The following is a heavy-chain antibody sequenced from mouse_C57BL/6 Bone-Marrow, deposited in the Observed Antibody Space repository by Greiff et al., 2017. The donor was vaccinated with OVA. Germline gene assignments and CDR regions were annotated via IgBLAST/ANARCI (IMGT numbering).Heavy chain of an antibody. D-gene: IGHD1-1*01. V-gene: IGHV1-69*01. CDR1: GYTFTSYW. CDR2: IDPSDSYT. CDR3: ARSGGSSPLFDY. Sequence: QVQLQQSGAELVMPGASVKLSCKASGYTFTSYWMHWVKQRPGQGLEWIGEIDPSDSYTNYNQKFKGKSTLTVDKSSSTAYMQLSSLTSEDSAVDYCARSGGSSPLFDYWGQGTTLTVSS. J-gene: IGHJ2*01.